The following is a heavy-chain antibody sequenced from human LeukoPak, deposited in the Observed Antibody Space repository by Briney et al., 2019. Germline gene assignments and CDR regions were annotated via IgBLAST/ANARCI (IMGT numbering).Heavy chain of an antibody. D-gene: IGHD1-20*01. CDR3: AREVTGTPRYYYYYMDV. J-gene: IGHJ6*03. V-gene: IGHV4-4*07. CDR2: LSTGGTT. CDR1: GGSISSYY. Sequence: SETLSLTCTVSGGSISSYYWSWIRQAAGKGLEWIGRLSTGGTTNYNPSLKSRVTMSVDTSKNQFSLNLTSVTAADTAVYYCAREVTGTPRYYYYYMDVWGKGTTVTVSS.